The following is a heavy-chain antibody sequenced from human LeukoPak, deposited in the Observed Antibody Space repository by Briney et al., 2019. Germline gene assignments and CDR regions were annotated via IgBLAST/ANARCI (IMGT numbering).Heavy chain of an antibody. D-gene: IGHD4-17*01. V-gene: IGHV3-74*01. J-gene: IGHJ4*02. CDR1: GFTFSSYW. CDR3: TSTADYGDPDY. Sequence: PGGSLRLSCAASGFTFSSYWMHWVRQAPGKGLVWVSRINSDGISTSYADSVKGRFTISRDNAKNTLYLQMNSLRAEDTAVYYCTSTADYGDPDYWGQGTLVTVSS. CDR2: INSDGIST.